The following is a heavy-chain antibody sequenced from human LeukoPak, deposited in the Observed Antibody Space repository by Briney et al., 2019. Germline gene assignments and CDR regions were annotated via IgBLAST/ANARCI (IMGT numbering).Heavy chain of an antibody. J-gene: IGHJ4*02. CDR1: GFTFSDYS. CDR2: ISRSSRHV. Sequence: SGGSLRLSCAASGFTFSDYSMNWVRQAPGKGLEWVSSISRSSRHVYYAGSVKGRFTISRDNAKNSLYLQMNSLRAEDTAVYYCASGTVNGFSRAYFDYWGQGTLVTVSS. D-gene: IGHD3-3*02. CDR3: ASGTVNGFSRAYFDY. V-gene: IGHV3-21*01.